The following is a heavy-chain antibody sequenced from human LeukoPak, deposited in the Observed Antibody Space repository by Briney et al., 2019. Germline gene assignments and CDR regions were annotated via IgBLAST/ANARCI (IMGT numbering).Heavy chain of an antibody. CDR2: ISGSGGST. Sequence: GGSLRLSCAASGFTFSSYAMSWVRQAPGKRLEWVSAISGSGGSTYYADSVKGRFTISRDNSKNTLYLQMNSLRAEDTAVYYCAYCGGDCYSRGYYFDYWGQGTLVTVSS. V-gene: IGHV3-23*01. J-gene: IGHJ4*02. CDR1: GFTFSSYA. CDR3: AYCGGDCYSRGYYFDY. D-gene: IGHD2-21*01.